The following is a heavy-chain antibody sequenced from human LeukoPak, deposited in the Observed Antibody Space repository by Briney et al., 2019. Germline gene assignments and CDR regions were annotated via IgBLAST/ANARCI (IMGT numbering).Heavy chain of an antibody. CDR3: ASDLYYDFWSGYRPDAFDI. V-gene: IGHV3-66*02. D-gene: IGHD3-3*01. CDR1: GFTVSSNY. J-gene: IGHJ3*02. CDR2: IYSGGST. Sequence: PGGSLRLSCAASGFTVSSNYMSWVRQAPGKGLEWVSVIYSGGSTYYADSVKGRFTISRDNSKNTLYLQMNSLRAEDMAVYYCASDLYYDFWSGYRPDAFDIWGQGTMVTVSS.